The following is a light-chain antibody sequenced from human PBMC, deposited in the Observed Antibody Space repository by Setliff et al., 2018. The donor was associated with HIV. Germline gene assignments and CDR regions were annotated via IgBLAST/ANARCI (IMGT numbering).Light chain of an antibody. CDR1: SSDVGGYDY. CDR3: CSYAGSYSHVV. Sequence: SVLTQPRSVSGSPGHSVTISCTGTSSDVGGYDYVSWYQQHPGKAPKLMIYDVSKRPSGVPDRFSGSKSGNTASLTISGLQTEDEANYYCCSYAGSYSHVVFGGGTKVTVL. V-gene: IGLV2-11*01. J-gene: IGLJ2*01. CDR2: DVS.